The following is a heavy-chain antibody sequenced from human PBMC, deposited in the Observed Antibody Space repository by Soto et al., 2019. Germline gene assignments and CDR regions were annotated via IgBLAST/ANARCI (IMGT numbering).Heavy chain of an antibody. Sequence: PGGSLRLSCAASGFSFNEHAIHWVRQAPGKGLEWVSGISWNSGDMVFADSVKGRFSISRDNAKNSVYLQMNSLRAEDSSLYYCARRWKGLVRAFDIWGQGTMVTVS. CDR2: ISWNSGDM. J-gene: IGHJ3*02. CDR1: GFSFNEHA. V-gene: IGHV3-9*01. D-gene: IGHD3-9*01. CDR3: ARRWKGLVRAFDI.